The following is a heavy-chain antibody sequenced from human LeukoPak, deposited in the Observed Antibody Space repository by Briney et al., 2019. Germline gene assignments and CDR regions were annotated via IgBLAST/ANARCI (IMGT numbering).Heavy chain of an antibody. CDR1: GYTFTSYD. D-gene: IGHD3-9*01. Sequence: VASVKVSCKASGYTFTSYDINWVRQATGQGVEWMGWMNPNSGNTGYAQKLQGRVTMTRKTSISTAYMELSSLRSEDTAVYYCARGSHLLTGYSAFDIWGQGTMVTVSS. J-gene: IGHJ3*02. CDR2: MNPNSGNT. V-gene: IGHV1-8*01. CDR3: ARGSHLLTGYSAFDI.